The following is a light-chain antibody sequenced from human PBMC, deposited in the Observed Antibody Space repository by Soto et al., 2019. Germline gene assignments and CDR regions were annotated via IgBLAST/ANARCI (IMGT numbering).Light chain of an antibody. CDR1: QSVSSSF. CDR3: QQYGNSPWT. J-gene: IGKJ1*01. CDR2: GAS. V-gene: IGKV3-20*01. Sequence: DIVLTQSPGTLSLSPGERATLSCRASQSVSSSFLAWYQQKPGQAPRLLIYGASSRAAGIPDRFRGSGSGTDFTCTISRREPEDFAVYYCQQYGNSPWTFGQGTKVEIK.